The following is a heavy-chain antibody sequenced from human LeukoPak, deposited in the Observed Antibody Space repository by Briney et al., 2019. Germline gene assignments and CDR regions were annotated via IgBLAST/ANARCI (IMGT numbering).Heavy chain of an antibody. Sequence: GGSLRLSCAASGFTFSDYAMHWVRQAPGKGLEWVAVLSYGGTNKYYADSVKGRFTISGDNSKNTMFLQMNSLRAEDTAVYHCARDRSGYANDAFDFWGQGTMVTVSS. D-gene: IGHD3-3*01. CDR3: ARDRSGYANDAFDF. V-gene: IGHV3-30-3*01. CDR1: GFTFSDYA. J-gene: IGHJ3*01. CDR2: LSYGGTNK.